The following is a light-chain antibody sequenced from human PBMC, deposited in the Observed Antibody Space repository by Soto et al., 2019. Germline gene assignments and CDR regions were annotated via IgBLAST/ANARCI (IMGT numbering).Light chain of an antibody. CDR3: STYTTITTPV. J-gene: IGLJ3*02. CDR1: SSDVGGYNY. V-gene: IGLV2-14*01. Sequence: QSALTQPASVSGSPGQSITISCTGTSSDVGGYNYRSWYQQNPGKAPKVMIYEVSNRPSGVSNRFSGSKSGNTASLTISGLQAEDEADYFCSTYTTITTPVFGGGTNLTVL. CDR2: EVS.